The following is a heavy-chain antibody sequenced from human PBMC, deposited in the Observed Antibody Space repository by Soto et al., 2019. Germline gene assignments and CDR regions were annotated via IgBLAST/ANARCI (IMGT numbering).Heavy chain of an antibody. CDR2: IDPSDSYT. Sequence: GASLKISCKGSGYSFTSYWISWVRQMPGKGLEWMGRIDPSDSYTNYSPSFQGHVTISAGKSIRTAYLQWSSLKASDTAMYYCVSFRGYSYGSGRYYYGMDVWGQGTTVTVSS. J-gene: IGHJ6*02. CDR3: VSFRGYSYGSGRYYYGMDV. V-gene: IGHV5-10-1*01. CDR1: GYSFTSYW. D-gene: IGHD5-18*01.